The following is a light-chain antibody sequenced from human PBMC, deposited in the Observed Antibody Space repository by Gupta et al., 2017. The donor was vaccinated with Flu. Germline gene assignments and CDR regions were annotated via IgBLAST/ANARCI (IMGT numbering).Light chain of an antibody. V-gene: IGLV2-14*03. CDR2: GVT. Sequence: QSALTQPASVSGSPGQSLTTYCTGTISDIGSYNFVSWYQQNPDQALKLLIYGVTNRPLGVSNRFSASKSGDTASLTISGLQAEDDAYYYCSSSITSSALVFGGGTKLTVL. CDR3: SSSITSSALV. CDR1: ISDIGSYNF. J-gene: IGLJ2*01.